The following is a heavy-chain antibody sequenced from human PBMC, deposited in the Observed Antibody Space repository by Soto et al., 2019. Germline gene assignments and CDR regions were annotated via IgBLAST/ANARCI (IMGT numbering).Heavy chain of an antibody. D-gene: IGHD3-10*01. CDR2: LYSGGST. Sequence: EVQLVETGGGLIQPGGSLRLSCAASGLTVSSNYMNWVRQAPGKGLEWVSVLYSGGSTHYAGSVKGRFIISRDNSKNTLYPQMNSLRVEDTAVYYCARDRPGDEGDGFDIWGHGTMVTVSS. CDR3: ARDRPGDEGDGFDI. J-gene: IGHJ3*02. CDR1: GLTVSSNY. V-gene: IGHV3-53*02.